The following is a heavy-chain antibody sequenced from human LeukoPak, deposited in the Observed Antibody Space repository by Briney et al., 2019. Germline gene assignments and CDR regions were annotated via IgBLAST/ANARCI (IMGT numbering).Heavy chain of an antibody. J-gene: IGHJ4*02. V-gene: IGHV3-30*02. CDR3: AKDEAAGTLFDY. CDR1: GFTFSSYW. Sequence: PGGSLRLSCAASGFTFSSYWMSWVRQAPGKGLEWVAFIRYDGSNKYYADSVKGRFTISRDNSKNTLYLQMNSLRAEDTAVYYCAKDEAAGTLFDYWGQGTLVTVSS. D-gene: IGHD6-13*01. CDR2: IRYDGSNK.